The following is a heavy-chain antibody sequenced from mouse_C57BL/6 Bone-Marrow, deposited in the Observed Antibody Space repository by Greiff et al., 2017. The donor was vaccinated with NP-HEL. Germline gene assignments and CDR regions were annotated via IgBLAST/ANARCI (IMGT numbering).Heavy chain of an antibody. CDR2: IWRGGST. CDR3: AKRGYYDYDAGYAMDY. CDR1: GFSLTSYG. D-gene: IGHD2-4*01. J-gene: IGHJ4*01. V-gene: IGHV2-5*01. Sequence: VQLQQSGPGLVQPSQSLSITCTVSGFSLTSYGVHWVRQSPGKGLEWLGVIWRGGSTDYNAAFMSRLSITKDNSKSQVFFKMNSLQADDTAIYYCAKRGYYDYDAGYAMDYWGQGTSVTVSS.